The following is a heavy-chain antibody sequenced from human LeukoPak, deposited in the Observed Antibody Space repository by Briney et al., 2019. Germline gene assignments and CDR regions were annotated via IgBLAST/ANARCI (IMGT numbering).Heavy chain of an antibody. CDR3: ARATTAYSGLIDY. CDR2: ISPYNGHT. J-gene: IGHJ4*02. Sequence: ASVRVSCKTSGYTFTSYSITWVRQAPGQGLEWMGWISPYNGHTNYAQKLQARVTMTTDTSTGTAYVELRSLRSDDTAVYSCARATTAYSGLIDYWGQGTLVTVSS. CDR1: GYTFTSYS. D-gene: IGHD2-21*01. V-gene: IGHV1-18*01.